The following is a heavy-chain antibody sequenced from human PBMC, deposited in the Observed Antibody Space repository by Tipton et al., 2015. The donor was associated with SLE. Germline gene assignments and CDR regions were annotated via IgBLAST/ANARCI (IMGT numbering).Heavy chain of an antibody. D-gene: IGHD3-10*01. J-gene: IGHJ6*03. CDR3: ARTMEPVRGADYMDV. V-gene: IGHV4-4*07. Sequence: TLSLTCTVSGGSMISYYWSWIRQPAGKGLEWIGRKYTSGSTNSNPSLKSRVTMSVDTSKNQLSLRLSSVTAADTAVYYCARTMEPVRGADYMDVWGKGTTVTVSS. CDR1: GGSMISYY. CDR2: KYTSGST.